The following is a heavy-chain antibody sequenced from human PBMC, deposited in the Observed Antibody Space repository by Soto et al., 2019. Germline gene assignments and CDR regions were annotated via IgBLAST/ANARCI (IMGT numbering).Heavy chain of an antibody. V-gene: IGHV1-8*01. CDR3: ARGINHDASGDDAFDI. Sequence: QVQLVQSGAEVKKPGASVKVSCKASGYTFTSYDINWVRQATGQGREWMGWMNPNSGNTGYAQKFQGRVTMTRNTSISTAYMELSSLRSEVTAVYYCARGINHDASGDDAFDIWGQGTMVTVSS. CDR1: GYTFTSYD. D-gene: IGHD3-10*01. CDR2: MNPNSGNT. J-gene: IGHJ3*02.